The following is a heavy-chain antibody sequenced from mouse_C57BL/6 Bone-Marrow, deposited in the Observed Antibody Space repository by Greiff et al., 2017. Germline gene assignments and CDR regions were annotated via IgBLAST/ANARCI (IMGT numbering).Heavy chain of an antibody. J-gene: IGHJ4*01. D-gene: IGHD1-2*01. Sequence: VQLQQSGPELVKPGASVKLSYKASGYTFTSYDINWVKQRPGQGLEWIGWIYPRAGSTKYNEKFKGKATLTVDTSSSTAYMELHSLTSEDSAVYFCARLGTPSYYYAMDYWGQGTSVTVSS. CDR2: IYPRAGST. CDR1: GYTFTSYD. CDR3: ARLGTPSYYYAMDY. V-gene: IGHV1-85*01.